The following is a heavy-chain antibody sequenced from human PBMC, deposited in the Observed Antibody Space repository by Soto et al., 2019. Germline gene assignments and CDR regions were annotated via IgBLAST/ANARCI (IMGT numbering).Heavy chain of an antibody. V-gene: IGHV3-23*01. CDR1: GFTFRSCA. D-gene: IGHD5-18*01. CDR2: IIDSGAST. Sequence: VGSLRLSCAASGFTFRSCAMGWVRQAPGKGLEWVSDIIDSGASTYYADSVKGRFTISRDNSKSTLYLQMDSLRAEDTTVYYCARDSWDTTMVTNLFDPWGQGTLVTVSS. CDR3: ARDSWDTTMVTNLFDP. J-gene: IGHJ5*02.